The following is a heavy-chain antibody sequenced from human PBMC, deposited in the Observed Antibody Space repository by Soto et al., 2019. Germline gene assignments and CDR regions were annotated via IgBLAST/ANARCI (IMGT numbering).Heavy chain of an antibody. CDR1: GASISSDNR. CDR2: ISQSGTT. D-gene: IGHD2-21*02. J-gene: IGHJ6*02. CDR3: AKKVPAALRLYYFFGLDV. Sequence: SETLSLTCAVSGASISSDNRWTWVRQPPGEGLEWIGEISQSGTTKYNPSLASRVTISVDKSKNQFSLRLTSMTAADTAVYYCAKKVPAALRLYYFFGLDVWGQGTTVTVSS. V-gene: IGHV4-4*02.